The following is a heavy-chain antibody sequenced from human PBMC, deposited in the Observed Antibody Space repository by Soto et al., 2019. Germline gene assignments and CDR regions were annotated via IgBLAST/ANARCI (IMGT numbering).Heavy chain of an antibody. Sequence: SVKVSCKASGGTFSSYAISWVRQAPGQGLEWMGGIIPIFGTANYAQKFQGRVTITADESTSTAYMELSSLRSEDTAVYYCASQSGKDSVVVPAEYYYGMDVWGQGTTVTVSS. D-gene: IGHD2-2*01. V-gene: IGHV1-69*13. CDR1: GGTFSSYA. CDR2: IIPIFGTA. CDR3: ASQSGKDSVVVPAEYYYGMDV. J-gene: IGHJ6*02.